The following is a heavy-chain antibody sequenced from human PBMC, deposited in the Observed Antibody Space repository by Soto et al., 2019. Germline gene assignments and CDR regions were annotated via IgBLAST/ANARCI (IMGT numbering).Heavy chain of an antibody. V-gene: IGHV4-30-4*01. CDR3: ARAYRINGWSDYFFDY. J-gene: IGHJ4*02. CDR1: GGSISSGDYY. CDR2: IYYSGNT. Sequence: KPSETLSLTCTVSGGSISSGDYYWSWIRQPPGKGLEWIAYIYYSGNTYYNPSLKSRLTISLDSSKNQFSLRLNSVTAADTAVYFCARAYRINGWSDYFFDYWGQGTLVTVSA. D-gene: IGHD6-19*01.